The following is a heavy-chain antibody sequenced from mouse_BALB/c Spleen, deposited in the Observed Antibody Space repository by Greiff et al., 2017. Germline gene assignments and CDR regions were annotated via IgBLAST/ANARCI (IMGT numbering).Heavy chain of an antibody. V-gene: IGHV14-3*02. CDR1: GFNIKDTY. CDR3: ARKGDYRYDKDYAMDY. CDR2: IDPANGNT. Sequence: VQLQQSGAELVKPGASVKLSCTASGFNIKDTYMHWVKQRPEQGLEWIGRIDPANGNTKYDPKFQGKATITADTSSNTAYLQLSSLTSEDTAVYYCARKGDYRYDKDYAMDYWGQGTSVTVSS. D-gene: IGHD2-14*01. J-gene: IGHJ4*01.